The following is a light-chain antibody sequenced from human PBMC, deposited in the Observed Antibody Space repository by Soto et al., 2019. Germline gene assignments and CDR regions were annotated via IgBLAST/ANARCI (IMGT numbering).Light chain of an antibody. CDR3: QQRSNWPIT. CDR2: DTS. J-gene: IGKJ5*01. V-gene: IGKV3-11*01. Sequence: EIVLTHSPGTLSLSPWEIATLSCRASQSVSSYLGWYQQKPGQAPRLLIYDTSNRATGIPARFSGSGSGTDFTLTISSLEPEDFAVYYCQQRSNWPITFGHGTRLEIK. CDR1: QSVSSY.